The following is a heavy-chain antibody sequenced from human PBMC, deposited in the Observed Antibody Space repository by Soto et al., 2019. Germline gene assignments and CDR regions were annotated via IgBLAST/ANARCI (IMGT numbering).Heavy chain of an antibody. CDR2: IYHSGST. CDR3: ARVMGYCSSISCYRTYYYMDV. CDR1: GDSINSDKYY. Sequence: ASETLFLTCSVSGDSINSDKYYWGWIRQPPGKGLEWIGSIYHSGSTNYNPSLKSRVTISVDTSKNQFSLKLSSVTAADTAVYYCARVMGYCSSISCYRTYYYMDVWGKGTTVTVSS. V-gene: IGHV4-39*07. J-gene: IGHJ6*03. D-gene: IGHD2-2*01.